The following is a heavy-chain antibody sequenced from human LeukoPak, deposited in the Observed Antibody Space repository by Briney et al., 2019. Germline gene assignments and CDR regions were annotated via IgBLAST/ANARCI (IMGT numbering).Heavy chain of an antibody. CDR3: ASSTLVVVPAAIRYGMDV. J-gene: IGHJ6*02. Sequence: SETLSLTCAVYGGSFSGYYWSWIRQPPGKGLEWIGEINHSGSTNYNPSLKSRVTISVDTSKNQFSLKLSSVTAADTAVYYCASSTLVVVPAAIRYGMDVWGQGTTVTVSS. V-gene: IGHV4-34*01. CDR2: INHSGST. D-gene: IGHD2-2*02. CDR1: GGSFSGYY.